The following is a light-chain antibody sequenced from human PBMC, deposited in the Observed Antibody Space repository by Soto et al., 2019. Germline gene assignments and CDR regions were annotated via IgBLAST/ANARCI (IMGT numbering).Light chain of an antibody. Sequence: EIVLTQSPGTLSLSPGERATLSCRASRSVSSNYLAWYQQKPGQAPRLLIYGASTRATGIPDRFSGSGSGTDFTLTISRLEPEDFAVYYCQQYANAPPTFGQGTKLDIK. CDR3: QQYANAPPT. J-gene: IGKJ1*01. V-gene: IGKV3-20*01. CDR2: GAS. CDR1: RSVSSNY.